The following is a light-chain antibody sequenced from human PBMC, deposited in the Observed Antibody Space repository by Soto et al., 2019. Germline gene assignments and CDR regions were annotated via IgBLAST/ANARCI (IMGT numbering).Light chain of an antibody. J-gene: IGKJ5*01. Sequence: EIVLTQSPVTLSVSPGDTATLSCRASQRVSSHLAWYQQKPGQAPRLLIYAASTRATGIPVRFSGSGSETEFTLTIRSLQSEDSALYYCHQYNNWPITFGQGTRLEIK. CDR2: AAS. V-gene: IGKV3-15*01. CDR1: QRVSSH. CDR3: HQYNNWPIT.